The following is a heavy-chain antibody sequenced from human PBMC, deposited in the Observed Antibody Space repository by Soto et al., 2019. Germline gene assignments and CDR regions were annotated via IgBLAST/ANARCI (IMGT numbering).Heavy chain of an antibody. CDR3: AKDTRGSGSYYIYGMDV. D-gene: IGHD3-10*01. CDR1: GFTFSSYA. Sequence: EVPLVESGGGLVQPGGSLRLSCAASGFTFSSYAMSWVRQAPGKGLEWVSTISASGGSTYHADSVKRRFTISRDNSKNTVFLQVYSLRDEETAAYYCAKDTRGSGSYYIYGMDVWGQGPTITVS. J-gene: IGHJ6*02. CDR2: ISASGGST. V-gene: IGHV3-23*04.